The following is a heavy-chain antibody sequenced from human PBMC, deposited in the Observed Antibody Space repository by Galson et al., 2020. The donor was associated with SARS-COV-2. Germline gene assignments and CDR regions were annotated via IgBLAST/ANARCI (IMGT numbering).Heavy chain of an antibody. J-gene: IGHJ3*02. Sequence: TGGSLRLSCAASGFTFSNAWMSWVRQAPGKGLEWVGRIKSKTDGGTTDYAAPVKGRFTITRDDSKNTLYLQMNSLKTEDAAVYYCTTKVAYCCGDCYPGAFDIWSHGTMVTGFS. V-gene: IGHV3-15*01. CDR2: IKSKTDGGTT. CDR1: GFTFSNAW. CDR3: TTKVAYCCGDCYPGAFDI. D-gene: IGHD2-21*02.